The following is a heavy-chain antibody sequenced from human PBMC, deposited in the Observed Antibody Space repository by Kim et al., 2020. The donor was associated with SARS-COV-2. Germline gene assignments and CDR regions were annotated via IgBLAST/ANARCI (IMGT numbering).Heavy chain of an antibody. D-gene: IGHD6-19*01. J-gene: IGHJ4*02. V-gene: IGHV1-3*01. CDR3: ARDEPVAASIDY. Sequence: KYSQKFQGRVTITRDTSASTAYMELSSLRSEDTAVYYCARDEPVAASIDYWGQGTLVTVSS.